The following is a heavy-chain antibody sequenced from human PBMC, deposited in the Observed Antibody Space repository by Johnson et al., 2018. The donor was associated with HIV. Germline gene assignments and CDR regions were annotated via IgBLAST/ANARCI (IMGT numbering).Heavy chain of an antibody. CDR1: GFTFSSYA. CDR3: ASAEIAAAATGHDAFDI. J-gene: IGHJ3*02. Sequence: QVQLVESGGGVVQPGRSLRLSCAASGFTFSSYAMHWVRQAPGKGLAWVAVISYDGSNKYYADSVKGRFTISRDNSKNTLYLQMNSLRAEDTAVYYCASAEIAAAATGHDAFDIWGQGTMVTVSS. CDR2: ISYDGSNK. V-gene: IGHV3-30*03. D-gene: IGHD6-13*01.